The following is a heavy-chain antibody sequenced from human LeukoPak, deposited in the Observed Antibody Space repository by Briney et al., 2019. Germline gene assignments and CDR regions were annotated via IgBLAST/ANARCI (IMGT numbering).Heavy chain of an antibody. D-gene: IGHD2-15*01. V-gene: IGHV3-23*01. CDR3: AKAIGDIVVVVATYFDC. Sequence: GGSLRLSCEASDSGFQNPRTWSGQLQGRGLKWSPPISGGGGSTYYADSVKGRFTISRDNSKNTLYLQMNSLRAEDTAVYYCAKAIGDIVVVVATYFDCWGQGTLVTVSS. CDR1: DSGFQNP. J-gene: IGHJ4*02. CDR2: ISGGGGST.